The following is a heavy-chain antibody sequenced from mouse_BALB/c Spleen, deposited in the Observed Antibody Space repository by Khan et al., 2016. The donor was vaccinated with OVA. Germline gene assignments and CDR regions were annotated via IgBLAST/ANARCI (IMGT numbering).Heavy chain of an antibody. D-gene: IGHD4-1*01. V-gene: IGHV2-6-7*01. CDR1: GFSLTGYG. J-gene: IGHJ4*01. CDR3: ARDRGLGRAMDY. CDR2: IWGEGST. Sequence: QVQLKESGPGLVAPSQSLSITCTVSGFSLTGYGVNWVRQPPGKGLEWLGMIWGEGSTDYNSALKSRLSISKDNSKSHVFLKMNSLQTDDTARYYCARDRGLGRAMDYWGQGTSVTVSS.